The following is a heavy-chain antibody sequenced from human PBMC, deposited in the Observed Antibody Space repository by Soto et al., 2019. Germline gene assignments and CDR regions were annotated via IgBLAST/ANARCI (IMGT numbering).Heavy chain of an antibody. CDR1: GYTFTGYY. CDR2: INPNSGGT. J-gene: IGHJ4*02. Sequence: GASVKVSCKASGYTFTGYYMHWVRQAPGQGLEWMGWINPNSGGTNYAQKFQGRVTMTRDTSISTAYMELSRLRSDDTAVYYCARDRKARRDIVVVPAASPFDYWGQGTLVTVS. V-gene: IGHV1-2*02. D-gene: IGHD2-2*01. CDR3: ARDRKARRDIVVVPAASPFDY.